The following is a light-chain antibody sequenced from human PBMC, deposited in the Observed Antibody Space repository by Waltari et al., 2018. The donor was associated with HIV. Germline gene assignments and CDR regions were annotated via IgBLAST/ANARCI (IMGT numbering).Light chain of an antibody. Sequence: SFDLTQTPSLSVSPGQTARISCSGDTLKKQHAYWYQKKTAQAAFWRIHNDIGRPAGIPARFAGSTSGTSVTLTVSEVQAEDEADYYGQSADITGSIWLFDGGAKVTVL. CDR3: QSADITGSIWL. CDR2: NDI. CDR1: TLKKQH. V-gene: IGLV3-25*03. J-gene: IGLJ3*02.